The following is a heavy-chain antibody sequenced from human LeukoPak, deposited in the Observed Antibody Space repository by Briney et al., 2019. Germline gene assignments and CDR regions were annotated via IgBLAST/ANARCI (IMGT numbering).Heavy chain of an antibody. D-gene: IGHD6-19*01. CDR3: AKGAVAGSYFDY. V-gene: IGHV3-74*01. Sequence: TGGSLRLSCAASGFTFSSYWMHWVRQAPGKGLVWVSRINSDGSSTSYADSVKGRFTISRDNSKNTLYLQMNTLRADDTAIYYCAKGAVAGSYFDYWGQGSLVTVSS. J-gene: IGHJ4*02. CDR1: GFTFSSYW. CDR2: INSDGSST.